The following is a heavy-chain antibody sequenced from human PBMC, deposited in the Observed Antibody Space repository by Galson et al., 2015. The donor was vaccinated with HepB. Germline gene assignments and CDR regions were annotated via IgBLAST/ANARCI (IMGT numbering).Heavy chain of an antibody. J-gene: IGHJ4*02. CDR3: AKVSSGGRGLFDY. D-gene: IGHD2-15*01. Sequence: SLRLSCAASGFTFSSYAMSWVRQAPGKGLEWVSAISGSGGSTYYADSVKGRFTISRDNSKNTLYLQMNSLRAEDTAVYHCAKVSSGGRGLFDYWGQGTLVTVSS. CDR1: GFTFSSYA. CDR2: ISGSGGST. V-gene: IGHV3-23*01.